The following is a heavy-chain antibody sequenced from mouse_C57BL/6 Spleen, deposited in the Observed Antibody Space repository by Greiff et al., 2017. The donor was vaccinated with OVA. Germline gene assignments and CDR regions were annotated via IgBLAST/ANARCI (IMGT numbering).Heavy chain of an antibody. CDR1: GFSLTSYA. Sequence: QVQLQQSGPGLVAPSQSLSITCTVSGFSLTSYAISWVRQPPGKGLEWLGVIWTGGGTNYNSAINSRLSISKANSKSQVFIKMNRLQTEDTARYYVARSLTYGSSYWYFDVWGTGTTVTVSS. J-gene: IGHJ1*03. CDR2: IWTGGGT. V-gene: IGHV2-9-1*01. D-gene: IGHD1-1*01. CDR3: ARSLTYGSSYWYFDV.